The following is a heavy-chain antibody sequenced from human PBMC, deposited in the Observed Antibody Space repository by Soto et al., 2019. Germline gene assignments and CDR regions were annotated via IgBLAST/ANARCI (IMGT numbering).Heavy chain of an antibody. CDR3: ARGPRGLYHHEY. V-gene: IGHV3-23*01. D-gene: IGHD2-2*01. CDR2: LSIDGSST. Sequence: GGSLRLSCAASGFTFSSYAMSWVRQAAGKGLVWVSVLSIDGSSTNYADSAKGRFTISRDNAKNTLYLQMNSLRVDDTAVYYCARGPRGLYHHEYWGQGALVTVSS. CDR1: GFTFSSYA. J-gene: IGHJ4*02.